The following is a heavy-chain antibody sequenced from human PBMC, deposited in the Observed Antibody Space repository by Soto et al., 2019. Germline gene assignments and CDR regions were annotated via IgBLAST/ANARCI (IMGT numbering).Heavy chain of an antibody. J-gene: IGHJ6*02. D-gene: IGHD1-1*01. CDR2: INGANGNT. Sequence: AASVKVSCKASGYSFSTYSMHWVRQAPGQGLEWMGWINGANGNTRYSQKFKDRVSISRDTPASTGYMELSSLRSEDTAVYYCARGKGMEENYYYPGMDIWGPGTTVTVSS. CDR3: ARGKGMEENYYYPGMDI. V-gene: IGHV1-3*01. CDR1: GYSFSTYS.